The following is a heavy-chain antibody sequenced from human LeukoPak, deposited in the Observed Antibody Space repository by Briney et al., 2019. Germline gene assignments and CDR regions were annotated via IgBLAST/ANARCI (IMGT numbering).Heavy chain of an antibody. V-gene: IGHV3-21*01. J-gene: IGHJ4*02. Sequence: GGSLRLSCAASGFTLSSYCMSWVRQAPGKGLEWVSSISSSGFDIFYADSVKGRFTISRDNAMNSLYLQMNSLRPDDTAMYYCAKDRIVLVTATFDYWGQGTLVTVSS. CDR3: AKDRIVLVTATFDY. D-gene: IGHD2-21*02. CDR1: GFTLSSYC. CDR2: ISSSGFDI.